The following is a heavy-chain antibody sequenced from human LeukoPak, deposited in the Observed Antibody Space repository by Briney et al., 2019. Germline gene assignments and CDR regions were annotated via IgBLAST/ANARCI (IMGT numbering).Heavy chain of an antibody. CDR1: GGSIGSGNW. CDR3: ARTTYSSSWLFDY. J-gene: IGHJ4*02. D-gene: IGHD6-13*01. CDR2: IHHRGNT. V-gene: IGHV4-4*02. Sequence: PSGTLSLTCVVSGGSIGSGNWWSWVRQSPGKGLEWIAEIHHRGNTNYNPSLKSRVTISVDTSKNQFSLMLTSVTAADTAVYYCARTTYSSSWLFDYWGQGTLVTVSS.